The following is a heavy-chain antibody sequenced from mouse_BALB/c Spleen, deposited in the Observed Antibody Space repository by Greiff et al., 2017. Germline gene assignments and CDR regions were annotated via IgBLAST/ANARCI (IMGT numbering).Heavy chain of an antibody. J-gene: IGHJ4*01. CDR3: ARGGYYAMDY. CDR2: INPGSGGT. V-gene: IGHV1-54*01. CDR1: GYAFTNYL. Sequence: QVQLQQSGAELVRPGTSVKVSCKASGYAFTNYLIEWVKQRPGQDLEWIGVINPGSGGTNYNEKFKGKATLTADQSSSTSYMQLSSLTSDDSAVYFGARGGYYAMDYWGQGTSVTVSS.